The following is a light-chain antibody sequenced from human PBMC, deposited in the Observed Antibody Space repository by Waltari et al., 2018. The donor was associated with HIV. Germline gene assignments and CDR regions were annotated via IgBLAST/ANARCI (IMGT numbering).Light chain of an antibody. CDR1: QSIDRRS. Sequence: EIVLTQSPGTLSLSPGEGVTLSCRASQSIDRRSLAWYQQRPGQAPRLLISGASNRATGIPDRFSGSGSGTSFTLTISRLEPEDFAVYFCQQYGTSPRTFGQGTRVEIK. CDR3: QQYGTSPRT. J-gene: IGKJ1*01. V-gene: IGKV3-20*01. CDR2: GAS.